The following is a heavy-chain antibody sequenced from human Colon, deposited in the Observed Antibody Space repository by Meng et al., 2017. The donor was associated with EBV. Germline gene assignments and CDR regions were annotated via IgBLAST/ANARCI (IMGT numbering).Heavy chain of an antibody. CDR1: GYTFTRYP. CDR3: GTLKYTSGFYGPAY. CDR2: ICTNTGNP. Sequence: QGQLVPSGSELKKSGASVKVSCKASGYTFTRYPMNWVRQAPGQGLEWMGWICTNTGNPTYAQGFTGRFVFSVDTSVSTAYLQISSLKAEDTAVYYCGTLKYTSGFYGPAYWGQGALVTVSS. J-gene: IGHJ4*02. D-gene: IGHD6-19*01. V-gene: IGHV7-4-1*02.